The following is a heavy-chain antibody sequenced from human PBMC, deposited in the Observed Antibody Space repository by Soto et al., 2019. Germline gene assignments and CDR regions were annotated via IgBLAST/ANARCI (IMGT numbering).Heavy chain of an antibody. J-gene: IGHJ6*02. CDR3: ARGEDAFFYYGLDV. Sequence: PSETLSLTCTVSGGSITSSYWSWIRRPPGKGLEWIAYIYDTGISGYTPSTSYNPSLKSRVNMSVDTSKSQFSLKLTSVTAADTAVYYCARGEDAFFYYGLDVWGQGITVTVSS. V-gene: IGHV4-59*01. CDR2: IYDTGISGYTPST. CDR1: GGSITSSY.